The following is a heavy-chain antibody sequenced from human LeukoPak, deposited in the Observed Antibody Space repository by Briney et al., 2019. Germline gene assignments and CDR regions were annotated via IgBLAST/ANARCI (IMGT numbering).Heavy chain of an antibody. CDR1: GFTFSSYE. CDR2: ISSSGSTI. Sequence: GGSLRLSCAAPGFTFSSYEMNWVRQAPGKGLEWVSYISSSGSTIYHADSVKGRFTISRDNAKNSLYLQMNSLRAEDTAVYYCARDHGGLRRGAFDIWGQGTMVTVSS. CDR3: ARDHGGLRRGAFDI. D-gene: IGHD3-10*01. J-gene: IGHJ3*02. V-gene: IGHV3-48*03.